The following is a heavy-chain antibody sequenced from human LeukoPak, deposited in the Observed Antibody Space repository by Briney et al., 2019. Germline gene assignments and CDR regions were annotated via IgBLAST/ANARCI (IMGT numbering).Heavy chain of an antibody. CDR3: ARSPGHSYGFRYFDY. J-gene: IGHJ4*02. Sequence: PGESLRLSCAASGFTFRNYVIHWVRQAPGKGLEWVSYISSSSSTIYYADSVKGRFTISRDNAKNSLYLQMNSLRAEDTAVYYCARSPGHSYGFRYFDYWGQGTLVTVSS. CDR2: ISSSSSTI. CDR1: GFTFRNYV. D-gene: IGHD5-18*01. V-gene: IGHV3-48*01.